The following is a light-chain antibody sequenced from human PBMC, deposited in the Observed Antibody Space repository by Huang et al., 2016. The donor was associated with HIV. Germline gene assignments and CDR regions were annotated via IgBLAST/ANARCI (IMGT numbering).Light chain of an antibody. CDR2: WAS. Sequence: DIVMTQSPDSLAVSLGERATFHCTSSQSVFLNSKNKNYLAWYQQKPGQAPKLLCYWASTRASGVPDRFSGSGSETDFTLTISSLRVEDVALYYCLQYHSVPLTFGGGTKVEIK. J-gene: IGKJ4*01. V-gene: IGKV4-1*01. CDR1: QSVFLNSKNKNY. CDR3: LQYHSVPLT.